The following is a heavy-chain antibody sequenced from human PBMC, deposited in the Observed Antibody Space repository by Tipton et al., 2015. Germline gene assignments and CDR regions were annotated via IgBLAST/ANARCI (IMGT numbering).Heavy chain of an antibody. CDR2: IIPLFHKT. J-gene: IGHJ3*02. V-gene: IGHV1-69*01. D-gene: IGHD3-16*02. CDR3: TRDIYDSVWGTYHPEGAFDI. CDR1: GGGFSSYA. Sequence: QVQLVQSGPEGKKPGSSVKVSCKDSGGGFSSYALSWVRQAPGQGLEWMGGIIPLFHKTDYAEMFQGRLTITADESASTAYMDLSRLRSDDTALYYCTRDIYDSVWGTYHPEGAFDIWGQGTMVTVSS.